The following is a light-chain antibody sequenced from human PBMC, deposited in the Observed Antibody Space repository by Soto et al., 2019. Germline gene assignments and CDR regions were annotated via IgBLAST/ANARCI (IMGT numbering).Light chain of an antibody. CDR2: ATS. V-gene: IGKV3-20*01. Sequence: EIVLTQSPGTLSLSSGERATLSCRASQSVSSSYLAWYQQKPGQAHRLLVYATSSRATGIPHRFGGGGSGTDFPLTISRLELEDFQVYYGQQYGSSSFTFGQGTKLEIK. J-gene: IGKJ2*01. CDR1: QSVSSSY. CDR3: QQYGSSSFT.